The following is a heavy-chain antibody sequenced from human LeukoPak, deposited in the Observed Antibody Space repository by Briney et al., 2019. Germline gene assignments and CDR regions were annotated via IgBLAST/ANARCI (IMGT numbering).Heavy chain of an antibody. J-gene: IGHJ4*02. D-gene: IGHD6-19*01. CDR1: GFTFSTYE. CDR3: ARVSGWSQQHFDY. Sequence: GGSLRLSCAASGFTFSTYEMNCVRQAPGKGLEWFSYISSSGYTIYYADSVKGRFTISRDNAKNSLYLQMNSLRAEDTAVYYCARVSGWSQQHFDYWGQGTLVTVSS. V-gene: IGHV3-48*03. CDR2: ISSSGYTI.